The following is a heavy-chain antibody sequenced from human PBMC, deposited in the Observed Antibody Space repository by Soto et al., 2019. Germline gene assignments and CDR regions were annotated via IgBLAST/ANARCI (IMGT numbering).Heavy chain of an antibody. CDR3: ARRYGSAIDY. V-gene: IGHV4-59*08. D-gene: IGHD1-26*01. CDR1: GGTISSWY. CDR2: IYYSGST. Sequence: ETLSLTCTVSGGTISSWYWSWIRQPPGKGLEWIGYIYYSGSTNCNPSLKSRVTISVDTSKNQFSLKLSSVTAADAAVYYCARRYGSAIDYWGQGTLVTVSS. J-gene: IGHJ4*02.